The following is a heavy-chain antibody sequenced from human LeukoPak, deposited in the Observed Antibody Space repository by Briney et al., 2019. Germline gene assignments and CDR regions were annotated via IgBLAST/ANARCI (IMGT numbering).Heavy chain of an antibody. CDR3: ASASDFDL. CDR2: IENSGST. J-gene: IGHJ2*01. V-gene: IGHV4-59*08. CDR1: GGSISSHY. Sequence: SETLSLTCTVSGGSISSHYWGWIRQPPGKGLEWIGHIENSGSTNYNPSLKSRVTISVDTSKNQFSLKLSSVTAADTAVYYCASASDFDLWGRGTLVTVSS.